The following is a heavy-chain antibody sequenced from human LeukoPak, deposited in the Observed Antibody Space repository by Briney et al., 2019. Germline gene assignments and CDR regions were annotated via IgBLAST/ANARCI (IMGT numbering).Heavy chain of an antibody. D-gene: IGHD5-18*01. CDR3: ARLAAMWYYYMDV. J-gene: IGHJ6*03. CDR1: GFTFTNYS. Sequence: GGSLRLSCAASGFTFTNYSMNWVRQAPGKGLEWVSSISSSSSYIFYADSMKGRFSISRDNAQNSLYLQMNSLRAEDTAVYYCARLAAMWYYYMDVWGKGTTVTVSS. CDR2: ISSSSSYI. V-gene: IGHV3-21*01.